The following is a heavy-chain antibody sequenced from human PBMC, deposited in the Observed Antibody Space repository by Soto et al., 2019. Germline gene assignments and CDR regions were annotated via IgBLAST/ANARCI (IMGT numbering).Heavy chain of an antibody. Sequence: HPGGSLRLSCGASGFTFAGHAMSWVRQAPGKGLEWVSAISGSGASAYYADSVKGRFTFSKDNSMNMLYLEMNSLRTEDTATYYCAKLDGGWYYASDICGQGTMVTVSS. J-gene: IGHJ3*02. V-gene: IGHV3-23*01. CDR3: AKLDGGWYYASDI. CDR2: ISGSGASA. CDR1: GFTFAGHA. D-gene: IGHD6-19*01.